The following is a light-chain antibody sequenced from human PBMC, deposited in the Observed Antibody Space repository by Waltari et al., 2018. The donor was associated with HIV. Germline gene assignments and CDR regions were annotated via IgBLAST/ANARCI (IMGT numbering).Light chain of an antibody. Sequence: EIVLTQSPGTLSLSPGDRATLSCMTSETIKSTYLSWYQQRGDQAPRLLIYGASSRAPVIPDRFSGSGSKTDFNLTINGLEPEDFATYYCHQYGSSFWTFGQGTKV. CDR1: ETIKSTY. CDR2: GAS. V-gene: IGKV3-20*01. CDR3: HQYGSSFWT. J-gene: IGKJ1*01.